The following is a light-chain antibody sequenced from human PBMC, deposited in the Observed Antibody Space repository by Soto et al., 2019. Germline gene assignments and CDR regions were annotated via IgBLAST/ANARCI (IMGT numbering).Light chain of an antibody. V-gene: IGLV1-44*01. J-gene: IGLJ1*01. CDR2: SNN. CDR3: AAWDDSLNGYV. Sequence: QSVLTQPPSASGTPGQRVTISCSGSSSNIGSNTVNWYQQLPGTAPKLLIYSNNQRPSGVPDRFSGSKSGTSASLAISGLQSEDESDYYCAAWDDSLNGYVFRTRTNVTVL. CDR1: SSNIGSNT.